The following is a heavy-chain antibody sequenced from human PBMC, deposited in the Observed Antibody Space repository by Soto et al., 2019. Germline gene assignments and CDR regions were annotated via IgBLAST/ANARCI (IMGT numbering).Heavy chain of an antibody. CDR3: ARDLSEADFWSGYYTGYGMDV. Sequence: TLSLTCTVSGGSISSSSYYWGWIRQPPGKGLEWIGSIYYSGSTYYNPSLKSRVTISVDTSKNQFSLKLSSVTAADTAVYYCARDLSEADFWSGYYTGYGMDVWGQGTTVTVSS. CDR2: IYYSGST. V-gene: IGHV4-39*02. J-gene: IGHJ6*02. CDR1: GGSISSSSYY. D-gene: IGHD3-3*01.